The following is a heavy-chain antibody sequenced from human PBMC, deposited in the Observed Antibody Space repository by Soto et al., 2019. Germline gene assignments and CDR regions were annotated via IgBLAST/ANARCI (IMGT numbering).Heavy chain of an antibody. V-gene: IGHV4-34*01. J-gene: IGHJ4*02. CDR3: ATFVGATTVTRGSPRDY. CDR2: INPSGSS. CDR1: GGSFSGYH. Sequence: VQLQQWGAGLLKPSETLSLTCAVYGGSFSGYHWSWFRQPPGKGLEWIGEINPSGSSNYNPSRKGRVTISVDTSKNQFSLNLSSVTAADTAVYYCATFVGATTVTRGSPRDYWGQGTLVTVSS. D-gene: IGHD4-4*01.